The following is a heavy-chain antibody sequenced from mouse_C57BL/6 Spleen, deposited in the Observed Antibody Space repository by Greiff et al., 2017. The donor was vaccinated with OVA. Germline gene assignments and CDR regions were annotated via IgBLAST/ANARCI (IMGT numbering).Heavy chain of an antibody. CDR2: ISDGGSYT. CDR1: GFTFSSYA. V-gene: IGHV5-4*03. Sequence: EVKLVESGGGLVKPGGSLKLSCAASGFTFSSYAMSWVRQTPEKRLEWVATISDGGSYTYYPDNVKGRFTISRDNAKNNLYLQMSHLKSEETAMYYCARGGFYAMDYWGQGTSVTVSS. J-gene: IGHJ4*01. CDR3: ARGGFYAMDY.